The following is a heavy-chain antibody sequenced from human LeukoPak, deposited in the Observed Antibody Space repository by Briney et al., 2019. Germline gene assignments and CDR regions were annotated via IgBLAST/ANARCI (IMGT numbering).Heavy chain of an antibody. D-gene: IGHD3-22*01. Sequence: GGSLRLSCAASGFTFSSYAMSWVRQAPGKGLEWVSAISGSGGSTYYADSVKGRFTISRDNSKNTLYLQMNSLRAEDTAVYYCAKDYDSSGYSLRNFDYWGQGTLVTVSS. CDR1: GFTFSSYA. V-gene: IGHV3-23*01. CDR3: AKDYDSSGYSLRNFDY. J-gene: IGHJ4*02. CDR2: ISGSGGST.